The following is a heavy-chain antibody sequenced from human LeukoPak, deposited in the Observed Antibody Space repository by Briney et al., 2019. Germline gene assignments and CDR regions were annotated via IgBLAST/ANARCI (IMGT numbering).Heavy chain of an antibody. CDR3: ARDREQWLVRRFDY. CDR1: GFTFSSYS. V-gene: IGHV3-21*06. J-gene: IGHJ4*02. CDR2: ISSSSSYI. Sequence: GGSLRLSCAASGFTFSSYSMNWVRQGPGKGLEWVSSISSSSSYIYYADSVKGRFTISRDNAKNSLYLQMNSLRAEDTAVYYCARDREQWLVRRFDYWGQGTLVTVSS. D-gene: IGHD6-19*01.